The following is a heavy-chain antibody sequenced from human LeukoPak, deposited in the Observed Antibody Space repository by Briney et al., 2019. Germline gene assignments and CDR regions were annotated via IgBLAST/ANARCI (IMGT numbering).Heavy chain of an antibody. D-gene: IGHD3-16*02. V-gene: IGHV4-59*01. CDR3: ARYVWGSYPTFEDY. J-gene: IGHJ4*02. CDR1: GGSISSYY. Sequence: SETLSLTCTVSGGSISSYYWSWIRQPPGKGLEWIGYIYYSGSTNYNPSLKSRVTIPVDTSKNQFSLKLSSVTAADTAVYYCARYVWGSYPTFEDYWGQGTLVTVSS. CDR2: IYYSGST.